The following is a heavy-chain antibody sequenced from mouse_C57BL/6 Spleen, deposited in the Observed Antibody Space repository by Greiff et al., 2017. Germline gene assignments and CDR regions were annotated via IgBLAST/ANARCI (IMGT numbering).Heavy chain of an antibody. V-gene: IGHV1-50*01. CDR3: ARRRYFDV. J-gene: IGHJ1*03. CDR1: GYTFTSYW. CDR2: IDPSDSYT. Sequence: QVQLQQPGAELVKPGASVKLSCKASGYTFTSYWMQWVKQRPGQGLEWIGEIDPSDSYTNYNHKFKGKATLTVDTSSSTAYMQLSSLTSEDSAVYYCARRRYFDVWGTGTTVTVSS.